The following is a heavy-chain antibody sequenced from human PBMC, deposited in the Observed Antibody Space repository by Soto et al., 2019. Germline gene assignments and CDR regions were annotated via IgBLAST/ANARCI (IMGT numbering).Heavy chain of an antibody. J-gene: IGHJ5*02. V-gene: IGHV3-48*02. CDR2: ISGSGTTI. CDR3: ARDQTTGWFDP. CDR1: GFTFGSYN. Sequence: EVQLVESGGGLVQPGGSLRLSCAASGFTFGSYNMDWVRQAPGKGLEWLSYISGSGTTIYYADSVRGRFTTSRDNAKNSRYLQMNSLRDDDTAVYYCARDQTTGWFDPWGQGTLVTVSS. D-gene: IGHD4-17*01.